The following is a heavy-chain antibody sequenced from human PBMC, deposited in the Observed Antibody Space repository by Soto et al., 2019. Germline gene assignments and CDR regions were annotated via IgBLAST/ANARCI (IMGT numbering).Heavy chain of an antibody. V-gene: IGHV3-30*18. J-gene: IGHJ4*02. Sequence: GGSLRLSCAASGFTFRNYGMHWVRQAPGKGLQWVAYISYDGNDKYYADFVKGRFTISRDNSKNTLSLQMSALRLEDTAVYYCAKDPRDYGDYIYYVDNWGQGTLVTVSS. CDR2: ISYDGNDK. CDR1: GFTFRNYG. D-gene: IGHD4-17*01. CDR3: AKDPRDYGDYIYYVDN.